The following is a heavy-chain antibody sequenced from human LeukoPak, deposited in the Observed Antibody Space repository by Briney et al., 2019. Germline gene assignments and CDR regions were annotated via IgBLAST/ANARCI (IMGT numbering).Heavy chain of an antibody. CDR2: INPNSGGT. V-gene: IGHV1-2*02. D-gene: IGHD6-19*01. J-gene: IGHJ6*03. CDR3: ARDGGAVAGILWYYYYYMDV. Sequence: ASVKVSCKASGYSFTNYGISWVRQAPGQGLEWMGWINPNSGGTNYAQKFQGRVTMTRDTSISTAYMELSRLRSDDTAVYYCARDGGAVAGILWYYYYYMDVWGKGTTVTVSS. CDR1: GYSFTNYG.